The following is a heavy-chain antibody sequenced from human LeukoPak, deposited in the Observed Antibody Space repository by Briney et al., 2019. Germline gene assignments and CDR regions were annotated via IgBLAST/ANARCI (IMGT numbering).Heavy chain of an antibody. J-gene: IGHJ4*02. D-gene: IGHD6-19*01. CDR3: ASRRGAVAGGIDY. V-gene: IGHV3-21*01. Sequence: GGSLRLSCAASGFTFSSYSMNWVRQAPGRGLEWVSSISSSSSYIYYADSLKGRFTISRDNAKNSLYLQMNSLRAEDTAVYYCASRRGAVAGGIDYWGQGTLVTVSS. CDR1: GFTFSSYS. CDR2: ISSSSSYI.